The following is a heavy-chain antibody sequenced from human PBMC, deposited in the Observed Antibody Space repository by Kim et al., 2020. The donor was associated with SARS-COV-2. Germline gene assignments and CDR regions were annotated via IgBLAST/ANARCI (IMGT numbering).Heavy chain of an antibody. Sequence: YNTPTLKSRVTVSADTSNNQFSLRLSFVTAADTAVYYCARIDSSYFYMDVWGKGTSVIVSS. J-gene: IGHJ6*03. V-gene: IGHV4-39*01. CDR3: ARIDSSYFYMDV.